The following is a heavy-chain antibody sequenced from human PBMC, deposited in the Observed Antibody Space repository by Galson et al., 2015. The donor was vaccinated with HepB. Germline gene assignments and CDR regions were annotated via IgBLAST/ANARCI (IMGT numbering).Heavy chain of an antibody. CDR2: IESGDKK. V-gene: IGHV3-66*01. J-gene: IGHJ3*01. CDR3: AVCGTTGGFDF. CDR1: GFTVSGTD. D-gene: IGHD1-1*01. Sequence: SLRLSCAASGFTVSGTDMIWVRQAPGKGLECVSLIESGDKKYYIDSVKGRFTSSRNKSLNTITLQLNSMRAEDSGVYYWAVCGTTGGFDFWGQGTMVTVSS.